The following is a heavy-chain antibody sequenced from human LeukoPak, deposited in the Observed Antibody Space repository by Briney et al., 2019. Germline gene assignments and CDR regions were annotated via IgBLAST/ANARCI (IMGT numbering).Heavy chain of an antibody. CDR3: AKGKAAGAVDWFDP. CDR1: GFTFINNA. D-gene: IGHD6-13*01. V-gene: IGHV3-23*01. CDR2: ISGGSNT. Sequence: GGCPRVSCAAPGFTFINNAMRWVPDGLGEGLGWVSSISGGSNTYYVDSVKCRFTVSRDNSKNTLYLQINSLTAGDTALYYCAKGKAAGAVDWFDPWGQGTLVTVSS. J-gene: IGHJ5*02.